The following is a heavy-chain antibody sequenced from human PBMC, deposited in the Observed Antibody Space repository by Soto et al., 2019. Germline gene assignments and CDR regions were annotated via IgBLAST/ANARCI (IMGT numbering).Heavy chain of an antibody. V-gene: IGHV3-15*07. CDR3: NTYGVGATNSWFDP. D-gene: IGHD1-26*01. CDR1: GLIFSNVW. CDR2: IKSKSDDGTT. J-gene: IGHJ5*01. Sequence: GGALRVSCSGSGLIFSNVWMNWVRQAPGKGLEWVGHIKSKSDDGTTDYAAPVKGRFTISRDDSKNTLYLEMNSLQSEDTALYYCNTYGVGATNSWFDPWGQGTLVTVSS.